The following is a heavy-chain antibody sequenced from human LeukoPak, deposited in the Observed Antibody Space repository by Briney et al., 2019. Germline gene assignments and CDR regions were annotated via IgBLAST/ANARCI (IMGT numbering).Heavy chain of an antibody. CDR3: ARLLPIAAAGGRYFDY. D-gene: IGHD6-13*01. Sequence: PSETLSLTCNVSGGSFISGIYYWGWVRQPPGKGLEWIASIYYRGSTYYNQSLKSRVTISVDTSKKQFSLKVTSVTAADTAVYYCARLLPIAAAGGRYFDYWGQGTLVTVSS. J-gene: IGHJ4*02. CDR2: IYYRGST. V-gene: IGHV4-39*01. CDR1: GGSFISGIYY.